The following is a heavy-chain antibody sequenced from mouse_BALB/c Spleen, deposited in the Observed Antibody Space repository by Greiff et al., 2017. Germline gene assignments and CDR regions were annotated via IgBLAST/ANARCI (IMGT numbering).Heavy chain of an antibody. J-gene: IGHJ4*01. D-gene: IGHD2-1*01. V-gene: IGHV1-18*01. CDR1: GSSFTGYT. CDR2: INPYNGGT. Sequence: EVKLQESGPELVKPGASMKISCKASGSSFTGYTMNWVKQSHGKNLEWIGLINPYNGGTSYNQKFKGKATLTVDKSSSTAYMELLSLTSEDSAVYYCARLGNPYDYAMDYWGQGTSVTVSS. CDR3: ARLGNPYDYAMDY.